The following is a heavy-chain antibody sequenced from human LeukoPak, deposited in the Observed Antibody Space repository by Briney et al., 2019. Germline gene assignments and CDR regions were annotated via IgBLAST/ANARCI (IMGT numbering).Heavy chain of an antibody. CDR1: GFTFSSYA. Sequence: PGGSLRLSCAASGFTFSSYAMSWVRQAPGKGLEWVSAISGSGGSTYYADSVKGRFTISRDNSKNTLYLQMNSLRAEDTAVYYCAKDPVVVITTPDFDYWGQGTLVTVSS. CDR2: ISGSGGST. CDR3: AKDPVVVITTPDFDY. D-gene: IGHD3-22*01. V-gene: IGHV3-23*01. J-gene: IGHJ4*02.